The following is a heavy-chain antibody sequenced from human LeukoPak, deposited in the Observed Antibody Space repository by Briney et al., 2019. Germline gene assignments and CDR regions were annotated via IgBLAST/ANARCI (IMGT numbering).Heavy chain of an antibody. CDR2: IKEDGSER. D-gene: IGHD5-12*01. J-gene: IGHJ3*02. V-gene: IGHV3-7*01. Sequence: GGSLRLSCEGSAFIFSGHWMNWVRQTPGKGLEWVASIKEDGSERQYVDSVKGRFTISRDNAKNSLYLQINSLRAEDTAVYYCARGVAVATYDAFDIWGQGTMVTVSS. CDR1: AFIFSGHW. CDR3: ARGVAVATYDAFDI.